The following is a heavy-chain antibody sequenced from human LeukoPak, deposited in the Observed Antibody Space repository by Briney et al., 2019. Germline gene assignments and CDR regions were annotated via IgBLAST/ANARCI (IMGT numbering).Heavy chain of an antibody. CDR1: GYIFRNYG. D-gene: IGHD5-18*01. V-gene: IGHV1-18*01. CDR3: ARASGYSYGLYFFDY. Sequence: GASVKVSCKASGYIFRNYGISWVRQAPGQGLEWMGWISGYNGNTNYAQKFQGRFTMTTDTSTSTAYMELRSLRSDDTAVYYCARASGYSYGLYFFDYWGQGTLVTVSS. CDR2: ISGYNGNT. J-gene: IGHJ4*02.